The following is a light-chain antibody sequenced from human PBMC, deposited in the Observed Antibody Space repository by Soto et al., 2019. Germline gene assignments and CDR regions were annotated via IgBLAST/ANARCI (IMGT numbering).Light chain of an antibody. V-gene: IGLV2-14*01. CDR3: SSYTSSSTRV. Sequence: QSALTQPASVSGSPGQSIAISCTGRSSDVGGYNYVSWYQQHPGKAPQLIIYEVTNRPSGVSNRFSGSKSGNTASLTISGLQSEDEADYYCSSYTSSSTRVFGTGTKVTVL. CDR2: EVT. J-gene: IGLJ1*01. CDR1: SSDVGGYNY.